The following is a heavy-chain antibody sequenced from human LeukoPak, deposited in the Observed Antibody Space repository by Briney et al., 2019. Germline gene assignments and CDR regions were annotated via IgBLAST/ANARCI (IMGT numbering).Heavy chain of an antibody. CDR3: AKDRLQLVQYYFDY. J-gene: IGHJ4*02. D-gene: IGHD6-6*01. CDR1: GFTFSSYA. CDR2: IHADSGRT. V-gene: IGHV3-23*01. Sequence: GGSLRLSCATSGFTFSSYAMSWVRQAPGKGLEWVAGIHADSGRTYHADSVKGRFTISRDNSKNTLYLQMNSLRAEDTAVYYCAKDRLQLVQYYFDYWGQGTLVTVSS.